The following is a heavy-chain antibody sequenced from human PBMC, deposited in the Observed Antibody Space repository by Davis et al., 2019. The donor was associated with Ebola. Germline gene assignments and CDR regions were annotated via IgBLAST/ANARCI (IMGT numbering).Heavy chain of an antibody. D-gene: IGHD6-19*01. CDR3: ARDRGYSSGWYVQH. Sequence: AASVKVSCKASGYTFTNYGITWVRQAPGQGLEWMGWINPHNGNTNYAQSVQGRVTMTTDTSTSTAYMELRSLRSDDAAVYYCARDRGYSSGWYVQHWGQGTLVTVSS. J-gene: IGHJ1*01. CDR1: GYTFTNYG. CDR2: INPHNGNT. V-gene: IGHV1-18*04.